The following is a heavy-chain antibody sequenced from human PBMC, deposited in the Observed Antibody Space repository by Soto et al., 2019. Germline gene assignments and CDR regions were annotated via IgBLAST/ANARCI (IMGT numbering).Heavy chain of an antibody. V-gene: IGHV4-31*03. CDR3: ARVIGSSSPYRGLFDY. D-gene: IGHD6-6*01. CDR2: IYYSGST. Sequence: QVQLQESGPGLVKPSQTLSLTCTVSGGSISSGGYYWSWIRQHPGKGLEWIGYIYYSGSTYYNPSLKIRVTISVDTSKNQFSLKLSSVTAADTAVYYCARVIGSSSPYRGLFDYWGQGTLVTVSS. J-gene: IGHJ4*02. CDR1: GGSISSGGYY.